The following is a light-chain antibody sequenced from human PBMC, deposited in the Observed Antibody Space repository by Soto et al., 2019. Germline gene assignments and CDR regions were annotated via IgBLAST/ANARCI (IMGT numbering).Light chain of an antibody. Sequence: QSALTQPPSVSGAPGQTVTISCTGSSSNIGAGYDVHWYQQIPGTAPKLVLYSNTARPSRVPYRFSGSRSGSSASLAITGLQAEEEADYYCQSYDSIMTGSVFGTGTKVTVL. V-gene: IGLV1-40*01. J-gene: IGLJ1*01. CDR1: SSNIGAGYD. CDR2: SNT. CDR3: QSYDSIMTGSV.